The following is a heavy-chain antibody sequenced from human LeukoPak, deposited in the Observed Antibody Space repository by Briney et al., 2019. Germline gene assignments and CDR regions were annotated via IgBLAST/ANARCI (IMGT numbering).Heavy chain of an antibody. V-gene: IGHV1-69*13. CDR2: IIPIFGTA. J-gene: IGHJ4*02. CDR3: ARGPDSSGYYYGVY. CDR1: GYTFTSYG. Sequence: SVKVSCKASGYTFTSYGISWVRQAPGQGLEWMGGIIPIFGTANYAQKFQGRVTITADESTSTAYMELSSLRSEDTAVYYCARGPDSSGYYYGVYWGQGTLVTVSS. D-gene: IGHD3-22*01.